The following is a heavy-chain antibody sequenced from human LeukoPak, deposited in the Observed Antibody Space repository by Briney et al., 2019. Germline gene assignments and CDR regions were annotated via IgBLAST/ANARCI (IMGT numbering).Heavy chain of an antibody. CDR1: GYTFTNYN. CDR2: ISSTSNYI. J-gene: IGHJ4*02. D-gene: IGHD2-15*01. Sequence: GGSLRLSCAASGYTFTNYNMYWVRQAPGKGLEWVSSISSTSNYIYYADSVRGRFTISRDSAKNSLYLQMNSLRAEGTALYYCARGGGYYPIDYWGQGTLVTVSS. CDR3: ARGGGYYPIDY. V-gene: IGHV3-21*06.